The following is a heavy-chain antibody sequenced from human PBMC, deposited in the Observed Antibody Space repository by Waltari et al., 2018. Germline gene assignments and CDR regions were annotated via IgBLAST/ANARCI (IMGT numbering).Heavy chain of an antibody. CDR2: IKQDGREK. Sequence: YWMSWVRQAPGKGLEWVANIKQDGREKYYVDSVKGRFTISRDNAKNSLYLQMNSLRAEDTAVYYCARIYYGDYVVYWGQGTLVTVSS. D-gene: IGHD4-17*01. V-gene: IGHV3-7*03. J-gene: IGHJ4*02. CDR3: ARIYYGDYVVY. CDR1: YW.